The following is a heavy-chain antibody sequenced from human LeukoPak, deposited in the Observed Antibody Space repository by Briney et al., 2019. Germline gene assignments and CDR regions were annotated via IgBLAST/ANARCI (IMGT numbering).Heavy chain of an antibody. CDR2: IYYSGNT. V-gene: IGHV4-39*01. CDR1: GDSISSNSYF. J-gene: IGHJ4*02. CDR3: VRQGDGYCSSTNCLYSFDC. Sequence: SETLSLTCTVSGDSISSNSYFWGWIRQSPGEGLEWIASIYYSGNTYYNPSLKSRVTISEDTSKNQFSLKLSSVTAADTAVYYCVRQGDGYCSSTNCLYSFDCWGQGTLITVSS. D-gene: IGHD2-2*03.